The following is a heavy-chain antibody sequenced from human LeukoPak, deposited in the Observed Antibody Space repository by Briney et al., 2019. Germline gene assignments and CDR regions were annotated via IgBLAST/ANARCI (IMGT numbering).Heavy chain of an antibody. Sequence: PSETLSLTCAVYGGSFSGYYWSWIRQPPGKGLEWIGEINHSGSTNYNPSLKSRVTISVDTSKNQFSLKLSSVTAADTAVYYCASPSIAAAGPDYWGQGTLVTVSS. J-gene: IGHJ4*02. CDR3: ASPSIAAAGPDY. CDR2: INHSGST. D-gene: IGHD6-13*01. V-gene: IGHV4-34*01. CDR1: GGSFSGYY.